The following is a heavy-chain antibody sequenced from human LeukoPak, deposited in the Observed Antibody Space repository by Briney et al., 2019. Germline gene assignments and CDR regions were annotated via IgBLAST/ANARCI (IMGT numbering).Heavy chain of an antibody. Sequence: GESLKISCKGSGYSFTSYWIGWVRQMPRKGLEWMGIIYPGDSDTRYSPSFQGQVTISADKSISTAYLQWSSLKASDTAMYYCARQEGNSIAARSAFDYWGQGTLVTVSS. J-gene: IGHJ4*02. CDR3: ARQEGNSIAARSAFDY. V-gene: IGHV5-51*01. D-gene: IGHD6-6*01. CDR2: IYPGDSDT. CDR1: GYSFTSYW.